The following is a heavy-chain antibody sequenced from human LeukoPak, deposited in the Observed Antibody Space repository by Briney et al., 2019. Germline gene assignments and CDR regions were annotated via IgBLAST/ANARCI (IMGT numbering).Heavy chain of an antibody. Sequence: GGSLRLSCAASGFTFSSYSMNWVRQAPGXXXEWVSSISGSSSYIYYADSVKGRFTISRDNAKNSLYLQMNSLRAEDTAVYYCARDLYGSSGYWGQGTLVTVSS. V-gene: IGHV3-21*01. D-gene: IGHD6-19*01. CDR1: GFTFSSYS. CDR2: ISGSSSYI. J-gene: IGHJ4*02. CDR3: ARDLYGSSGY.